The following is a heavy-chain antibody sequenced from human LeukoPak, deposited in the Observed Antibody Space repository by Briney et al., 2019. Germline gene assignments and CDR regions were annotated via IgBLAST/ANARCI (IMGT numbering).Heavy chain of an antibody. CDR1: GFTFSSYA. V-gene: IGHV3-30*04. J-gene: IGHJ4*02. D-gene: IGHD1-26*01. CDR2: ISYDGSNK. CDR3: ARDEWELLMDQPRIFDY. Sequence: PGRSLRLSCAASGFTFSSYAMHWVRQAPGKGLEWVAVISYDGSNKYYADSVKGRFTISRDNAKNSLYLQMNSLRAEDTAVYYCARDEWELLMDQPRIFDYWGQGTLVTVSS.